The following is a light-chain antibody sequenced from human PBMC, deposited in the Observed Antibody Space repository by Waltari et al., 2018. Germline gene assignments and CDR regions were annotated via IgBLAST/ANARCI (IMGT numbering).Light chain of an antibody. CDR3: QHYVRLPAT. J-gene: IGKJ1*01. CDR2: AAS. Sequence: SCRASQSVGRTLAWYQQKPGQAPRLLIYAASNRATGIPDRFSGSGSGTDFSLTISRLEPEDFAVYYCQHYVRLPATFGQGTKVVIK. CDR1: QSVGRT. V-gene: IGKV3-20*01.